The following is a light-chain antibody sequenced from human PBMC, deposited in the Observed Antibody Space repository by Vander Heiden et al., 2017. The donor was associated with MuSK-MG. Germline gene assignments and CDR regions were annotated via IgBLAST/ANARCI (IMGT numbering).Light chain of an antibody. CDR2: AAS. J-gene: IGKJ4*01. CDR1: QVISSY. Sequence: DIQLTQSPSFLSASVGDKVTIPCRASQVISSYLAWYQQKPGKAPKLLIYAASTLQSGVPSRFSGSGSGTEFTLTISSLQPEDFATYYCQHLNSYPLTFGRGTKVEI. V-gene: IGKV1-9*01. CDR3: QHLNSYPLT.